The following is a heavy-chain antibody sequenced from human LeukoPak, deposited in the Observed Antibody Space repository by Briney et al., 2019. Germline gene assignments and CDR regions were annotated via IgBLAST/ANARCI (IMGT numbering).Heavy chain of an antibody. D-gene: IGHD3-16*01. Sequence: GGSLRLSCAASGFTFSSYAMNWVRQAPGKGLEWVSYISSSSSTIYYADSVKGRFTISRDNAKNSLYLQMNSLRAEDTAVYYCARVKRVWGSGARGYWYFDLWGRGTLVTVSS. V-gene: IGHV3-48*01. CDR1: GFTFSSYA. CDR2: ISSSSSTI. J-gene: IGHJ2*01. CDR3: ARVKRVWGSGARGYWYFDL.